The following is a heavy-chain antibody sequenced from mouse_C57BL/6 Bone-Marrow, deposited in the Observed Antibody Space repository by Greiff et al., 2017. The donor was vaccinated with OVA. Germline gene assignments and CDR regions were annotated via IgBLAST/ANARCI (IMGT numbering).Heavy chain of an antibody. CDR3: ARGHYYGSSYNFAY. V-gene: IGHV1-18*01. CDR1: GYTFTDYN. CDR2: INPNNGGT. Sequence: EVQLVESGPELVKPGASVKIPCKASGYTFTDYNMDWVKQSHGKSLEWIGDINPNNGGTIYNQKFKGKATLTVDKSSSTAYMELRSLTSEDTAVYYCARGHYYGSSYNFAYWGQGTLVTVSA. J-gene: IGHJ3*01. D-gene: IGHD1-1*01.